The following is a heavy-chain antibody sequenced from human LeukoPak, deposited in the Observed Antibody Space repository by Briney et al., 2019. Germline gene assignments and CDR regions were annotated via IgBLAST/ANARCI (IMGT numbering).Heavy chain of an antibody. CDR3: ARDATVVVAALNYFDY. D-gene: IGHD2-15*01. V-gene: IGHV3-30-3*01. J-gene: IGHJ4*02. CDR1: GFTFSSYA. Sequence: GGSLRRSCAASGFTFSSYAMHWVRQAPGKGLEWVAVISYDGSNKYYADSVKGRFTISRDNSKNTLYLQMNSLRAEDTAVYYCARDATVVVAALNYFDYWGQGTLVTVSS. CDR2: ISYDGSNK.